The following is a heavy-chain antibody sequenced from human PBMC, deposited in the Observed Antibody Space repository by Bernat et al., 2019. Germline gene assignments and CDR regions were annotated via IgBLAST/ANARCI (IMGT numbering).Heavy chain of an antibody. CDR1: GFTFSSYA. Sequence: QVQLVESGGGVVQPGRSLRLSCAASGFTFSSYAMHWVRQAPGKGLEWVAVIIDSGGSTYYADAVKDRFAISRDNSRNTLYMQMSSLRAEDTAIYYCARYCITTTCYVGHSSYYGMDVWGQGTTVTVSS. D-gene: IGHD2-2*01. J-gene: IGHJ6*02. CDR2: IIDSGGST. V-gene: IGHV3-30*09. CDR3: ARYCITTTCYVGHSSYYGMDV.